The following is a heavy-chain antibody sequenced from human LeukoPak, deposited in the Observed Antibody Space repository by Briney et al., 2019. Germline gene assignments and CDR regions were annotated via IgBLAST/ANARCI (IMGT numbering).Heavy chain of an antibody. CDR3: AREGAERTYFDY. CDR1: GFTFSSYE. J-gene: IGHJ4*02. V-gene: IGHV3-48*03. CDR2: ISSSGSTI. Sequence: TGGSLRLSCAASGFTFSSYEMNWVRQAPGKGLEWVSYISSSGSTIYYADSVEGRFTISRDNAKNSLYLQMNSLRAEDTAVYYCAREGAERTYFDYWGQGTLVTVAS.